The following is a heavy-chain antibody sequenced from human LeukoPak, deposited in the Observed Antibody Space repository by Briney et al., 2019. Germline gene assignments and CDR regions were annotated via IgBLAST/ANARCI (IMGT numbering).Heavy chain of an antibody. CDR2: ISGSGGST. Sequence: GGSLRLSRAASGFTFSSYAMSWVRQAPGKGLEWVSAISGSGGSTYYADSVKGRFTISRDNAKNSLYLQMNSLRAEDTAVYYCARDKGRRGYGGFDYWGQGTLVTVSS. CDR3: ARDKGRRGYGGFDY. J-gene: IGHJ4*02. CDR1: GFTFSSYA. D-gene: IGHD5-12*01. V-gene: IGHV3-23*01.